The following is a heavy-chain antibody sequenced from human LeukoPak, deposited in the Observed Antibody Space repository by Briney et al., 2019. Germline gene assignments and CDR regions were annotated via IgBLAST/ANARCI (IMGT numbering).Heavy chain of an antibody. D-gene: IGHD3-22*01. CDR2: INPNSGGT. Sequence: ASVKVSCKASGYTFTGYYMHWVRQAPGQGLEWMGWINPNSGGTNYAQKFQGRVTMTRDTSINTAYMELSRLRSDDTAVYYCARDSDDSSGYYSTGLGYFDYWGQGTLVTVSS. CDR1: GYTFTGYY. J-gene: IGHJ4*02. V-gene: IGHV1-2*02. CDR3: ARDSDDSSGYYSTGLGYFDY.